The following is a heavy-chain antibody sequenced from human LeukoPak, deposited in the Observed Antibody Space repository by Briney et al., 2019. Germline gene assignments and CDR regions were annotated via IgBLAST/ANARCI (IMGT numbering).Heavy chain of an antibody. J-gene: IGHJ1*01. D-gene: IGHD6-6*01. Sequence: GGSLRLSCAASGFTFSSYAMSWVRQAPGKGLEWVSAISGSGGSAYYADSVKGRFTISRDNSKNTLYLQMNSLRAEDTAVYYCAKDFYSSSSTTEYFQHWGQGTLVTVSS. CDR2: ISGSGGSA. CDR1: GFTFSSYA. CDR3: AKDFYSSSSTTEYFQH. V-gene: IGHV3-23*01.